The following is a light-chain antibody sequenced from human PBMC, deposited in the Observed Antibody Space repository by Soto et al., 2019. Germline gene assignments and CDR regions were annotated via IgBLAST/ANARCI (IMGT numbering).Light chain of an antibody. J-gene: IGLJ2*01. CDR2: NTN. CDR3: VLYVGSGIYV. V-gene: IGLV8-61*01. Sequence: QTVVTQEPSCSVSPGGTVTLTCGLNSGSVSTSHYPSWHQQTPGQAPRTLIYNTNTRSSGVPDRFSGSILGNKAALTVTGAQADDESDYFCVLYVGSGIYVFGGGTKLTVL. CDR1: SGSVSTSHY.